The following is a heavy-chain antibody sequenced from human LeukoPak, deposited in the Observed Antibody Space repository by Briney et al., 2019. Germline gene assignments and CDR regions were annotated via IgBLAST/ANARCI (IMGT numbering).Heavy chain of an antibody. J-gene: IGHJ5*02. CDR2: INWNGGST. D-gene: IGHD3-10*01. CDR1: GFTFDDYG. V-gene: IGHV3-20*01. Sequence: GGSLRLSCVASGFTFDDYGIGWVRQAPGKGLDWVSGINWNGGSTDYADSVKGRFTISRDNAKNSVYLQMSSLRVEDTALYHCVLTSGSGSYRGYLNHWGQGTLVTLSS. CDR3: VLTSGSGSYRGYLNH.